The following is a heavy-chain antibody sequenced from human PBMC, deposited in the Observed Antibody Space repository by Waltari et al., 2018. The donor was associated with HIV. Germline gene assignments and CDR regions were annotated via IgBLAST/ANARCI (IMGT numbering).Heavy chain of an antibody. V-gene: IGHV3-33*08. D-gene: IGHD3-22*01. CDR2: IWYDGENK. CDR1: GFTSRTFA. Sequence: QVQLVESGGGAVQPGRPLRLSCAASGFTSRTFATHWAGQARGKGLGWVAVIWYDGENKYYADSVKGRFTISRDNSKNTLYLQMNSLRVEDTAVYYCARGGYYYDISGYYHYWGQGTLVTVSS. J-gene: IGHJ4*02. CDR3: ARGGYYYDISGYYHY.